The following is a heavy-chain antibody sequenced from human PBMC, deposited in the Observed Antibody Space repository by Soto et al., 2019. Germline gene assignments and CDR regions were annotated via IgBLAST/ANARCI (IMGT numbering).Heavy chain of an antibody. D-gene: IGHD3-10*01. V-gene: IGHV4-61*01. CDR3: ARVPGP. J-gene: IGHJ5*02. Sequence: SETLSLTCTVSGGSVNSGSYYWSWIRQPPGKGLEWIGYIYYSGSTYYNPSLKSRVTISIDRSKNQFSLKLNSVTAADTAVYYCARVPGPWGQGTLVTVSS. CDR2: IYYSGST. CDR1: GGSVNSGSYY.